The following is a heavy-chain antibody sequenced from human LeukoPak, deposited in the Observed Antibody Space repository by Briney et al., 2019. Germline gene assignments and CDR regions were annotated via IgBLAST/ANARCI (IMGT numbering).Heavy chain of an antibody. CDR1: GFTFSSYA. Sequence: PGGSLRLPCAASGFTFSSYAMSWVRQAPGKGLEWVSAISGSGGSTYYADSVKGRFTISRDNSKNTLYLQMNSLRAEDTAVYYCAKDPTLYSSSSGYWGQGTLVTVSS. CDR3: AKDPTLYSSSSGY. D-gene: IGHD6-6*01. J-gene: IGHJ4*02. V-gene: IGHV3-23*01. CDR2: ISGSGGST.